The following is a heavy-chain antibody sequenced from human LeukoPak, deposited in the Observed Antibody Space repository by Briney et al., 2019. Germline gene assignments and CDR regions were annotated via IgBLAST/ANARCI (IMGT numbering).Heavy chain of an antibody. J-gene: IGHJ6*02. CDR3: ARFYGDYGKTYYYYYYGMDV. D-gene: IGHD4-17*01. Sequence: ASVKVSCKASGYTFTGYYMHWVRQAPGQGLEWMGWINPNSGGTNYAQKFQGRVTMTRDTSISTAYMELSRPRSDDTAVYYCARFYGDYGKTYYYYYYGMDVWGQGTTVTVSS. CDR1: GYTFTGYY. V-gene: IGHV1-2*02. CDR2: INPNSGGT.